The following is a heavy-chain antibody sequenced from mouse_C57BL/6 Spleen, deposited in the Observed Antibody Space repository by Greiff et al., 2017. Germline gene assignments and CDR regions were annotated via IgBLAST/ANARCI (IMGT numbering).Heavy chain of an antibody. CDR1: GFTFSDYG. Sequence: EVQRVESGGGLVKPGGSLKLSCAASGFTFSDYGMHWVRQAPEKGLEWVAYISSGSSTIYYADTVKGRLTISRDNAKNTLFLQMTSLRSEDTAMYYCASDYYGSSYAFAYWGQGTLVTVSA. CDR3: ASDYYGSSYAFAY. J-gene: IGHJ3*01. CDR2: ISSGSSTI. V-gene: IGHV5-17*01. D-gene: IGHD1-1*01.